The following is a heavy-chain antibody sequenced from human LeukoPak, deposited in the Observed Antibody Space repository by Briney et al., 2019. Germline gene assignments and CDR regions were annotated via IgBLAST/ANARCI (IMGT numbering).Heavy chain of an antibody. D-gene: IGHD6-19*01. CDR1: GGTFSSYA. CDR2: IIPIFGTA. J-gene: IGHJ4*02. CDR3: ARGLYSSGWYHY. V-gene: IGHV1-69*13. Sequence: SVKVSCTASGGTFSSYAISWVRQAPGQGLEWMGGIIPIFGTANYAQKFQGRVTITADESTSTAYMELSSLRSEDTAVYYCARGLYSSGWYHYWGQGTLVTVSS.